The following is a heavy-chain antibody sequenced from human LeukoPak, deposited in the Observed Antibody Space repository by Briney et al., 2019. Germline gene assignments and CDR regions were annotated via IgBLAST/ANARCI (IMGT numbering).Heavy chain of an antibody. D-gene: IGHD1-26*01. CDR2: IYYSGST. CDR1: GGSISSYY. J-gene: IGHJ4*02. Sequence: PSETLSLTCTVSGGSISSYYWSWIRQPPGKGLEWIGYIYYSGSTNYNPSLKSRVTISVDTSKNQFSLKLSSVTAADTAVYYYARAPIVGATTFDYWGQGTLVTVSS. CDR3: ARAPIVGATTFDY. V-gene: IGHV4-59*01.